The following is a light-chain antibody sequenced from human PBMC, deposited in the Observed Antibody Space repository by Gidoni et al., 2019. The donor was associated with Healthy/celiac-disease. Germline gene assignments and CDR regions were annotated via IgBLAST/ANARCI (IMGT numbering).Light chain of an antibody. CDR3: QQYYSTPLT. CDR1: QSVSYSSNNKNY. J-gene: IGKJ3*01. V-gene: IGKV4-1*01. CDR2: WAS. Sequence: DIVMTQSPDPLAVALGERATINCKSSQSVSYSSNNKNYLAWYQQKPGQPPKLLIYWASTRESGVPDRFSGSGSGTDFTLTISSLQAEDVAVYYCQQYYSTPLTFGPGTKVDIK.